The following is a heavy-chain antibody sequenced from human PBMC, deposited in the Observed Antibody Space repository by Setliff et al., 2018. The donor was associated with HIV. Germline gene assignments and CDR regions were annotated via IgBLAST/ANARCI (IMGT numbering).Heavy chain of an antibody. CDR1: GGSFSGYY. CDR2: INQSGST. V-gene: IGHV4-34*01. D-gene: IGHD6-6*01. J-gene: IGHJ3*02. CDR3: ARRSRSYSSSPFQGGAFDI. Sequence: PSETLSLTCAVYGGSFSGYYWSWIRQPPGKGLEWIGEINQSGSTNYNPSLKSRVTISVDTSKNQFPLKLNSMTAADTGVYYCARRSRSYSSSPFQGGAFDIWGQGTMVTVSS.